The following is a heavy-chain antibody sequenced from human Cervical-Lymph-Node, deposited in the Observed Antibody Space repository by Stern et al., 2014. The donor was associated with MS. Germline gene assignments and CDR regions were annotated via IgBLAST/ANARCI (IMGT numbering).Heavy chain of an antibody. CDR1: GYTFSNYD. CDR3: ARRMWVGYQFYGLDV. V-gene: IGHV1-8*01. Sequence: QVQLVQSGADMKKPGASVKVSCKASGYTFSNYDVTWVRQATGQGLEWMGWINPNTGNADYAQKFQGRGTMTSNPSINTAYMELSSLRSEDTAIYYCARRMWVGYQFYGLDVWGQGTTLTVSS. J-gene: IGHJ6*02. D-gene: IGHD5-12*01. CDR2: INPNTGNA.